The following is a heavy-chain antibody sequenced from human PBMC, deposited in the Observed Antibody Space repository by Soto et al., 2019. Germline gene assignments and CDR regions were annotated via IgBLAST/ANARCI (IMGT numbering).Heavy chain of an antibody. V-gene: IGHV1-2*04. Sequence: ASVKVSCKASGYTFTGYYMHWVRQAPGQGLEWMGWINPNSGGTNYAQKFQGWVTMTRDTSISTAYMELSRLRSDDTAVYYCARDPLRSGWYQFDYWGQGTLVTVSS. D-gene: IGHD6-19*01. CDR3: ARDPLRSGWYQFDY. J-gene: IGHJ4*02. CDR2: INPNSGGT. CDR1: GYTFTGYY.